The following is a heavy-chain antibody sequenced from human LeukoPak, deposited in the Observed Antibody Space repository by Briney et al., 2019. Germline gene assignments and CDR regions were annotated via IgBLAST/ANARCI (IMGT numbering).Heavy chain of an antibody. CDR3: ARMIATGDRGYFDY. V-gene: IGHV5-51*01. D-gene: IGHD6-13*01. Sequence: GESLKISCKGSGYTFSTYWIAWVRQMPGKGLEWMAIIYPGDSDTRYSSSFQGQVTISVDRSVSTAYLQWSGLKTSDTAMYYCARMIATGDRGYFDYWGQGTLVTVSS. CDR1: GYTFSTYW. CDR2: IYPGDSDT. J-gene: IGHJ4*02.